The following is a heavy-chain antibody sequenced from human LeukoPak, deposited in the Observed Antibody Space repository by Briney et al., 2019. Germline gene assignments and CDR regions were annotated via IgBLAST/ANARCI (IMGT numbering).Heavy chain of an antibody. CDR2: ISYDGSNK. Sequence: GGSLRLSCAASGFTFSSYTMHWVRQAPGKGLERVVVISYDGSNKYYADSVKGRFTISRDNSKNTLYLQMNSLRAEDTAVYYCARGSSITIFGVVPIYWGQGTLVTVSS. CDR3: ARGSSITIFGVVPIY. J-gene: IGHJ4*02. V-gene: IGHV3-30*01. CDR1: GFTFSSYT. D-gene: IGHD3-3*01.